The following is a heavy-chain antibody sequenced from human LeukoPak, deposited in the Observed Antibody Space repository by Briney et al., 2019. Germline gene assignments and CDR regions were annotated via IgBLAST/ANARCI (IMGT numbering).Heavy chain of an antibody. CDR2: IYYSGST. Sequence: PSETLSLTCTVSGGSISSYYWSWIRQPPGKGLEWIGYIYYSGSTNYNPSLKSRVTISVDTSKNQFSLKLSSVTAADTAVYYCARAACPDFWSGYIYYYYYYMDVWGKGTTVTVSS. D-gene: IGHD3-3*01. CDR3: ARAACPDFWSGYIYYYYYYMDV. CDR1: GGSISSYY. V-gene: IGHV4-59*01. J-gene: IGHJ6*03.